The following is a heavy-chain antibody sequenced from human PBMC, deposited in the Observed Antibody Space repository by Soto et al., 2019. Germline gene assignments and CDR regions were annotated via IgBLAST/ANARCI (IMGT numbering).Heavy chain of an antibody. Sequence: GGSLRLSCAASGFTFSSYGMHWVRQAPGKGLEWVAVISYDGSNKYYADSVKGRFTISRDNSKNTLYLQMNSLRAEDTAVYYCARGWRRHIYNWFDPWGQGTLVTVSS. CDR3: ARGWRRHIYNWFDP. J-gene: IGHJ5*02. V-gene: IGHV3-30*03. CDR1: GFTFSSYG. D-gene: IGHD2-21*01. CDR2: ISYDGSNK.